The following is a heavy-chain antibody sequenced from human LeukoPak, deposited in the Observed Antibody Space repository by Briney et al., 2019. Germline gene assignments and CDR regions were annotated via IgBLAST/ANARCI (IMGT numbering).Heavy chain of an antibody. D-gene: IGHD3-3*01. Sequence: SGPTLVNPTQTLTLTCSFSGFSLTPNGVGAAWLRQPPGKALEWLAVIYWNDHKRYTPSLENRLTITKDTSKNQVVLTMTNMDPADTATYFCAHRDKSFGVIKNENWFDPWGPGTPVTVSS. CDR1: GFSLTPNGVG. CDR2: IYWNDHK. J-gene: IGHJ5*02. V-gene: IGHV2-5*01. CDR3: AHRDKSFGVIKNENWFDP.